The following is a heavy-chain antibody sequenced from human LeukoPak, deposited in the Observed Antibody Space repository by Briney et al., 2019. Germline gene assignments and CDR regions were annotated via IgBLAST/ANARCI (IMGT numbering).Heavy chain of an antibody. Sequence: SQTLSLTCSVSGGSISSGDHYWTWIRQPPGGGMEWMGFITLYSDTTSYNPSLKSRLMISIDTSKNQFSLTLTSVTAADTAVYFCARGFGYDFADYWGQGILVTVSS. D-gene: IGHD2-2*01. J-gene: IGHJ4*02. CDR2: ITLYSDTT. CDR1: GGSISSGDHY. CDR3: ARGFGYDFADY. V-gene: IGHV4-30-4*01.